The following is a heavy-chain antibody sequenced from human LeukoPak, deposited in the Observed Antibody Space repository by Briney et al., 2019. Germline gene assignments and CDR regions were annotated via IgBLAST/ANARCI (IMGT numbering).Heavy chain of an antibody. V-gene: IGHV3-74*01. CDR3: ARGGRGSSWFDN. CDR1: GFTFSSHW. D-gene: IGHD6-13*01. CDR2: IKYDASST. Sequence: GGSLRLSCADSGFTFSSHWMHWVRQAPGKGLVWVSRIKYDASSTSYADSVKGRFTISRDNAKNTLYLQMNSLRAGDTAVYYCARGGRGSSWFDNWGQGTLVTVSS. J-gene: IGHJ4*02.